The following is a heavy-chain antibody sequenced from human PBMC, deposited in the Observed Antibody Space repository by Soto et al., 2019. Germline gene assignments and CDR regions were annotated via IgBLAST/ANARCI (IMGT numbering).Heavy chain of an antibody. Sequence: QVQLVQSGAEVKKPGSSVRVSCKASGGTFTDFAFSWVRQAPGQGFEWLGGIIPSYGTTNYAKKYRGDVTITADISTSTVYLELTSLTSEDTAVYYCAREEVAACRGQSCYAYNSGRGHFYFYGMDFWGQGTSVTVS. CDR3: AREEVAACRGQSCYAYNSGRGHFYFYGMDF. CDR2: IIPSYGTT. J-gene: IGHJ6*02. D-gene: IGHD3-10*01. V-gene: IGHV1-69*06. CDR1: GGTFTDFA.